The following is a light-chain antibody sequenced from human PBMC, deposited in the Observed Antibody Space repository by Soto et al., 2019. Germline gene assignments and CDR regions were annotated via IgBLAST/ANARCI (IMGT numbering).Light chain of an antibody. J-gene: IGKJ1*01. CDR3: QKYDTAHQT. V-gene: IGKV1-27*01. CDR1: QGIIDY. CDR2: AAS. Sequence: DIQMTQSPSSLSAAVGDTVTITCRASQGIIDYLAWYQQRPGKVPKLLIYAASTLQTGVPSRFSGSGAGTDFTLTISSLQPEDVATYYRQKYDTAHQTFGQGTRGEIK.